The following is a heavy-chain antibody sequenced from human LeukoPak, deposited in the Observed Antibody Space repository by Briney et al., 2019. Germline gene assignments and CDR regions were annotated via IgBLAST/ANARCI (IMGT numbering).Heavy chain of an antibody. D-gene: IGHD6-13*01. CDR2: IKQDGSEN. Sequence: PGGSLRLSCVASGFSFNTYDMDWVRQAPGKGLEWAANIKQDGSENYYVDSVKGRFTISRDNAKNSLYLQMNSLRADDTAVYYCARDQGAAGDYWGQGTLVTVSS. V-gene: IGHV3-7*01. CDR3: ARDQGAAGDY. CDR1: GFSFNTYD. J-gene: IGHJ4*02.